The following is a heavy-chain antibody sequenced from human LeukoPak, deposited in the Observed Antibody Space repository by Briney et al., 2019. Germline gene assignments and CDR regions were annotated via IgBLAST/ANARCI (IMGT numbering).Heavy chain of an antibody. V-gene: IGHV3-9*01. D-gene: IGHD2-15*01. Sequence: LSLTCAVYGGSFSGYYWSWIRQPPGKGLEWVSSVSWNRDIINYADSVRGRFTVSRDNDQNSLYLEMNNLRPDDTALYYCVKSGGYFYMDAWGKGTTVIVSS. CDR2: VSWNRDII. CDR1: GGSFSGYY. CDR3: VKSGGYFYMDA. J-gene: IGHJ6*03.